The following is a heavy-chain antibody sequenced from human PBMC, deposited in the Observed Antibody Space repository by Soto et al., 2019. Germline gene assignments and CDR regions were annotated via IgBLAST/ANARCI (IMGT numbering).Heavy chain of an antibody. CDR2: ISGSSSST. D-gene: IGHD5-12*01. J-gene: IGHJ4*02. V-gene: IGHV3-48*02. CDR3: ARDPYSGDEPTFDS. CDR1: GFIFSRYS. Sequence: EVQLVESGGDLVQPGGSLRLSCAASGFIFSRYSMNWVRQGPGKGLEWVSYISGSSSSTNYADSVKGRFTISRDNAKNSLYLQLNSLRDEDTGVYYCARDPYSGDEPTFDSWGQGTLVTVSS.